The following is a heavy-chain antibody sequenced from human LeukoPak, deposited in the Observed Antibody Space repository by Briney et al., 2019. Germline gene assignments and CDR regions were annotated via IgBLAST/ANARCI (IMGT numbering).Heavy chain of an antibody. CDR2: IYSGGST. CDR3: ARAPSGYHNT. Sequence: GGSLRLSCAASEFSVGSNYMTWVRQAPGKGLEWVSLIYSGGSTYYADSVKGRFTISRDNSKNTLYLQMNSLRAEDTAVYYCARAPSGYHNTGGQGTLVTVSS. V-gene: IGHV3-66*01. J-gene: IGHJ4*02. D-gene: IGHD5-12*01. CDR1: EFSVGSNY.